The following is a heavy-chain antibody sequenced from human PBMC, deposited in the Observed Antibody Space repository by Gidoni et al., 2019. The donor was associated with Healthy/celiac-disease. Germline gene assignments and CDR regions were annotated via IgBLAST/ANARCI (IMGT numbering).Heavy chain of an antibody. CDR2: MDNSGSS. CDR3: ARGVIRRPYFYAMDV. Sequence: QVQLQESGPGLVKPSQTLSLTCIVSGASISSGDYYWSWIRQPPGKGLEWIGYMDNSGSSYYNPSLKSRGTISVDTSKNQFSLKLRSVTGADTAVYYCARGVIRRPYFYAMDVWGQGTTVTVTS. J-gene: IGHJ6*02. V-gene: IGHV4-30-4*01. D-gene: IGHD2-8*01. CDR1: GASISSGDYY.